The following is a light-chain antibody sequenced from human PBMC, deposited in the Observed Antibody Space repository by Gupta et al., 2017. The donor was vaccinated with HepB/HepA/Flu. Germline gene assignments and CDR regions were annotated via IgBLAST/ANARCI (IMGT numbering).Light chain of an antibody. J-gene: IGLJ3*02. CDR3: MIWHSAAWV. CDR2: YKSDSDK. Sequence: QAVLTPPSSLSASPGASASLTCTLRSGINVGTYRIYWYQQKPGSPPQYLLRYKSDSDKQQGSGVPSRFSGSKDASANAGILLISGLHSEDEADYYCMIWHSAAWVFGGGTKLTVL. V-gene: IGLV5-45*02. CDR1: SGINVGTYR.